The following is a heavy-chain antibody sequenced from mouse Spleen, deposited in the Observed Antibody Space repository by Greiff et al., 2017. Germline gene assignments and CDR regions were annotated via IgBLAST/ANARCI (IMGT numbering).Heavy chain of an antibody. CDR1: GYTFTSYG. V-gene: IGHV1-81*01. D-gene: IGHD1-1*01. J-gene: IGHJ2*01. CDR3: AREILLRQGDYFDY. CDR2: IYPRSGNT. Sequence: VQLQESGAELARPGASVKLSCKASGYTFTSYGISGVKRRTGQGLEWIGEIYPRSGNTYYNEKFKGKATLTADKSSSTAYMELRSLTSEDSAVYFCAREILLRQGDYFDYWGQGTTLTVSS.